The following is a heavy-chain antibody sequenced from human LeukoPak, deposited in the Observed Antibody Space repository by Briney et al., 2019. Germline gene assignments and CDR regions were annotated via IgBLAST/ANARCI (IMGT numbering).Heavy chain of an antibody. CDR3: ARGTVRSLRFHFDY. CDR1: GYTFTIYG. J-gene: IGHJ4*02. D-gene: IGHD5-24*01. CDR2: ISAYNGNT. Sequence: ASVKVSCKASGYTFTIYGISWVRQAPGQGREWMGWISAYNGNTNYAQKLQGRVTMTTDTSTSTAYMELRSLRSDDAAVYYCARGTVRSLRFHFDYWGQGTLVTVSS. V-gene: IGHV1-18*01.